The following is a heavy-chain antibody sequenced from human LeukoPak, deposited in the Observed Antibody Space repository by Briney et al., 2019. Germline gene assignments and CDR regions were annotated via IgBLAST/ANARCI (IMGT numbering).Heavy chain of an antibody. V-gene: IGHV3-33*01. Sequence: PGGSPSHSRAASGFTFSNYGVHWVRQAPGKGLEWVAVIWYDGSNEYYADSVKGRFTISRDNSKNTLYLQMNSLRAEDTAVYYCARGYGGNSGCFDYWGEGTLVTVSS. CDR2: IWYDGSNE. CDR3: ARGYGGNSGCFDY. CDR1: GFTFSNYG. D-gene: IGHD4-23*01. J-gene: IGHJ4*02.